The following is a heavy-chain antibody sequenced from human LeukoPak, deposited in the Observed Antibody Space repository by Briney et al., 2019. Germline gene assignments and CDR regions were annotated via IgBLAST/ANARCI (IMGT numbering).Heavy chain of an antibody. V-gene: IGHV4-4*07. D-gene: IGHD3-10*01. CDR1: GGSISSYY. CDR3: ARSLSMEFRGRKMRPDYFDY. J-gene: IGHJ4*02. CDR2: IYTSGST. Sequence: PSETLSLTCTVSGGSISSYYWSWIRQPAGKGLEWIGRIYTSGSTNYNPSLKSRVTMSVDTSKNQFSLKLSSVTAADTAVYYCARSLSMEFRGRKMRPDYFDYWGQGTLVTVSS.